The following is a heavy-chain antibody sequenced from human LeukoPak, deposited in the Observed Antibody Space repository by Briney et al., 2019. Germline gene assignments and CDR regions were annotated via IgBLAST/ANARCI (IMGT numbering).Heavy chain of an antibody. V-gene: IGHV1-2*02. CDR3: VKLSGVHYFDY. J-gene: IGHJ4*02. D-gene: IGHD6-25*01. Sequence: VSVKVSCKASGGTFSSYAISWVRQAPGQGLEWMGSIDPNSGDTNYAQEFQGRVTMTRDTSISTAYMDLRSLKSDDTAVYYCVKLSGVHYFDYWGQGTLVTVSS. CDR1: GGTFSSYA. CDR2: IDPNSGDT.